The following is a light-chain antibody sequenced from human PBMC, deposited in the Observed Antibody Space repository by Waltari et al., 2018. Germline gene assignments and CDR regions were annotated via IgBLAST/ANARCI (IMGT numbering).Light chain of an antibody. CDR1: STAIASYNL. V-gene: IGLV2-23*01. CDR2: EAT. J-gene: IGLJ1*01. CDR3: CSYTGSSTSYG. Sequence: QSALSQPTSVSGSPGQSLTITSTGASTAIASYNLFASYQHHPTRAPKLIIYEATKRPSGISHRFSGAKSGAPASLRISGLQADDEADYYCCSYTGSSTSYGCGGGTKVTVL.